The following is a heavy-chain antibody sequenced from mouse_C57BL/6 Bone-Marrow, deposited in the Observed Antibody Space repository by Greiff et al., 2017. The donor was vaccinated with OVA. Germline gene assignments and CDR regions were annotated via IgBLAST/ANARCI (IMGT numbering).Heavy chain of an antibody. V-gene: IGHV5-4*01. J-gene: IGHJ4*01. CDR2: ISDGGSYT. D-gene: IGHD1-1*01. CDR3: ARDYYGSGDY. Sequence: EVKLMESGGGLVKPGGSLKLSCAASGFTFSSYAMSWVRQTPEKRLEWVATISDGGSYTYYPDNVKGRFTISRDNAKNNLYLQMSHLKSEDTAMYYCARDYYGSGDYWGQGTSVTVSS. CDR1: GFTFSSYA.